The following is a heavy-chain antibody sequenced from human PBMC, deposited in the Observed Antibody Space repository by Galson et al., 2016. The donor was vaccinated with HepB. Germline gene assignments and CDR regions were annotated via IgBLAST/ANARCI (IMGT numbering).Heavy chain of an antibody. CDR2: MNPNTGNT. Sequence: SVKVSCKASGYTFTSYDFVWVRQATGQGLEWMGWMNPNTGNTVYAREFQGRITLTRNTSVRTAYMELSSLRSEDTAVYYCARAPSDYGDYKYGLDVWGQGTTVTVSS. D-gene: IGHD4-17*01. CDR1: GYTFTSYD. CDR3: ARAPSDYGDYKYGLDV. J-gene: IGHJ6*02. V-gene: IGHV1-8*01.